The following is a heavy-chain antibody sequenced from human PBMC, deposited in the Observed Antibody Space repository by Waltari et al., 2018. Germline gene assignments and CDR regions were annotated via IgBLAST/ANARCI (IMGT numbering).Heavy chain of an antibody. CDR1: VGSLSRGAYY. CDR2: IYYSGST. D-gene: IGHD3-16*02. V-gene: IGHV4-30-4*01. Sequence: QVQLQKSGPGLVKPSQTLSLPCTVSVGSLSRGAYYWSWLRQPPGKGLEWIGYIYYSGSTYYNPSLKSRVTISVDTSKNQFSLKLSSVTAADTAVYYCASELRLGELSYQFDYWGQGTLVTVSS. J-gene: IGHJ4*02. CDR3: ASELRLGELSYQFDY.